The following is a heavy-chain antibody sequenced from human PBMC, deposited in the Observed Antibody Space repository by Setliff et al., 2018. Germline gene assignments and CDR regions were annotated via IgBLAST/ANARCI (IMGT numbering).Heavy chain of an antibody. J-gene: IGHJ4*02. CDR3: ARDSSHFIRVLDS. Sequence: PGGSLRLSCTTSGFTFFSYTMNWVRQAPGKGLEWVCGINWNGGSTGYADSVKGRFTISRDNAKNSLYLQMDNLRAEDTAQYFCARDSSHFIRVLDSWGQGTLVTVSS. CDR2: INWNGGST. V-gene: IGHV3-20*04. CDR1: GFTFFSYT. D-gene: IGHD3-10*01.